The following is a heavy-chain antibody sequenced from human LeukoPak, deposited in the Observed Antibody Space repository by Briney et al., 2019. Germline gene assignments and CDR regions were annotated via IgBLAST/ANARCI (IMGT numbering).Heavy chain of an antibody. J-gene: IGHJ4*02. Sequence: GGSLRLSCAASGFTFSSYWMHWVRQAPGKGLVWVSRISSDGSSTSYADSVKGRFTISRDNAKNTLYPQMNSLRAEDTAVYYCARDDRSVAGHQFDYWGQGTLVTVSS. CDR3: ARDDRSVAGHQFDY. CDR1: GFTFSSYW. V-gene: IGHV3-74*01. D-gene: IGHD6-19*01. CDR2: ISSDGSST.